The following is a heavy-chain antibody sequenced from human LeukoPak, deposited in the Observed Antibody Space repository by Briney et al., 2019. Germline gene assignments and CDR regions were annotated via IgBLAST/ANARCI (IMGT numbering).Heavy chain of an antibody. CDR1: GGSISSGDYY. D-gene: IGHD1-1*01. J-gene: IGHJ4*02. CDR2: IYYSGST. V-gene: IGHV4-30-4*01. CDR3: ARGPQNGGFDY. Sequence: PSETLSLTCTVSGGSISSGDYYWSWIRQPPGKGLEWIGYIYYSGSTYYNPSLKSRVTISVDTSKNQFSLKLSSVTAADTAVYYCARGPQNGGFDYWGQGTLVTVSS.